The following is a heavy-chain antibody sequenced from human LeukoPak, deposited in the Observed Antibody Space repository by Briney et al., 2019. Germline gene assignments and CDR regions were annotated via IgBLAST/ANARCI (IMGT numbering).Heavy chain of an antibody. D-gene: IGHD3-22*01. CDR1: GGSFSGYY. CDR2: INHSGST. CDR3: ARGLGIGYYDSSGYGDYFDY. J-gene: IGHJ4*02. V-gene: IGHV4-34*01. Sequence: PSETLSLTCAVYGGSFSGYYWSWIRQPPGKGLEWIGEINHSGSTNYNPSLKSRVTISVDTSKNQFSLKLSSVTAADTAVYYCARGLGIGYYDSSGYGDYFDYWGQGTLVTVSS.